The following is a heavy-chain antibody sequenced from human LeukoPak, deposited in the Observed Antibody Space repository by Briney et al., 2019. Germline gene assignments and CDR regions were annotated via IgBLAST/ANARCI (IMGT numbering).Heavy chain of an antibody. V-gene: IGHV1-18*01. J-gene: IGHJ4*02. D-gene: IGHD3-10*01. CDR2: ISAYNGNT. CDR1: GYTFTSYD. Sequence: ASVKVSCEASGYTFTSYDISWVRQAPGQGLEWMGWISAYNGNTNYAQKLQGRVTMTTDTSTSTAYMELRSLRSDDTAVYYCAREMFRGVIDYWGQGTLATVSS. CDR3: AREMFRGVIDY.